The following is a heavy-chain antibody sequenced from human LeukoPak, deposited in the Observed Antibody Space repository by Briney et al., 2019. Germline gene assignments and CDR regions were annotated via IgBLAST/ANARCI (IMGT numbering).Heavy chain of an antibody. D-gene: IGHD6-13*01. J-gene: IGHJ4*02. Sequence: PGGSLRLSCAASGFTFSSYGMHWVRQAPGKGLEWVAVISYDGSNKYYADSVKGRFTISRDNSKNTLYLQMNSLRAEDTAVYYCAKEAPYSSSWYGSPEGPNDYWGQGTLVTVSS. CDR3: AKEAPYSSSWYGSPEGPNDY. V-gene: IGHV3-30*18. CDR2: ISYDGSNK. CDR1: GFTFSSYG.